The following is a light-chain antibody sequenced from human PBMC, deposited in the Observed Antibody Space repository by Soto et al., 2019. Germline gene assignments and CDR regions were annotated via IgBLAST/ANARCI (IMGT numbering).Light chain of an antibody. CDR1: QSVSSN. Sequence: EIVMTQSPATLSVSPGERATLSCRASQSVSSNLAWSQQKPGQAPRLLIYGASTRATGIPARFSGSGSGTEFTLTISSLQSEDFEVYYCHQYNNWPRTFGQGTKVEIK. V-gene: IGKV3-15*01. J-gene: IGKJ1*01. CDR3: HQYNNWPRT. CDR2: GAS.